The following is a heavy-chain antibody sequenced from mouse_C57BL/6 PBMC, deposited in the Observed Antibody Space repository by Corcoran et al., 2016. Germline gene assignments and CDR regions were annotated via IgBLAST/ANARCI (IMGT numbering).Heavy chain of an antibody. CDR1: GYTFTDYY. J-gene: IGHJ2*01. CDR3: ARWRYGSYYFDY. V-gene: IGHV1-26*01. Sequence: EVLLQPSGPALVKPGASVKISCTASGYTFTDYYMIWVKQSHGKSLEWIGDINPNNGGTSYNQKFKGKATLTVDKSSSTAYMELRSLTSEDSAVYYCARWRYGSYYFDYWGQGTTLKVS. D-gene: IGHD1-1*01. CDR2: INPNNGGT.